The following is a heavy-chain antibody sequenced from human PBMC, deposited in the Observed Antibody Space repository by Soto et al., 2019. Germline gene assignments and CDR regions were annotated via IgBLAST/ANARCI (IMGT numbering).Heavy chain of an antibody. J-gene: IGHJ4*02. CDR1: GWSFSGYY. CDR2: INHSGST. D-gene: IGHD3-3*01. Sequence: PSETLSLTSTFYGWSFSGYYWSWIRQPPGKGLEWIGEINHSGSTNYNPSLKSRVTISVDTSKNQFSLKLSSVTAADTAVYYCARHSITIFGVVIDSVIDYWGQGTLVTSPQ. V-gene: IGHV4-34*01. CDR3: ARHSITIFGVVIDSVIDY.